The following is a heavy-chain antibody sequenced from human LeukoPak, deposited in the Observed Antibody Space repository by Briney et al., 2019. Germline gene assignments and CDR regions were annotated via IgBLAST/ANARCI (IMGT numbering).Heavy chain of an antibody. CDR3: ARDGEGFDY. Sequence: GGSLRLSCAASGFTFSSYAMHWVRQAPGKGLEWVAVISYDGSNKYYADSVKGRFTISRDNSKNTLYLQMNSLRAEDTAVYYCARDGEGFDYWGQGTLVTVSS. V-gene: IGHV3-30-3*01. J-gene: IGHJ4*02. CDR2: ISYDGSNK. D-gene: IGHD3-10*01. CDR1: GFTFSSYA.